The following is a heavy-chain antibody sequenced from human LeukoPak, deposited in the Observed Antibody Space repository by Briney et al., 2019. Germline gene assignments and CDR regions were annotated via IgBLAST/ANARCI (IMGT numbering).Heavy chain of an antibody. CDR1: GLTFSSYG. CDR2: IRYAGSSK. D-gene: IGHD3-10*02. J-gene: IGHJ6*04. V-gene: IGHV3-30*02. CDR3: AELGITMIGGV. Sequence: GGSLRLSCAASGLTFSSYGMHWVRQAPDKGLEWVAFIRYAGSSKYYADSVKGRFTISRDNAKNSLYLQMNSLRAEDTAVYYCAELGITMIGGVWGKGTTVTISS.